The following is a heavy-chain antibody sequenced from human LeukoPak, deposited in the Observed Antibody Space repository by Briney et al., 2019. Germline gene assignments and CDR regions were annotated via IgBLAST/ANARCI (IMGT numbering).Heavy chain of an antibody. CDR3: TMSERFLEWLSSPLFDY. Sequence: GGSLRLSCTASGFTFGDYAMSWVRQAPGKGLEWVGFIRSKAYGGTTEYAASVKGRFTISRDDSKSIAYLQMNSLKTEDTAVYYCTMSERFLEWLSSPLFDYWGQGTLVTVSS. V-gene: IGHV3-49*04. CDR2: IRSKAYGGTT. CDR1: GFTFGDYA. D-gene: IGHD3-3*01. J-gene: IGHJ4*02.